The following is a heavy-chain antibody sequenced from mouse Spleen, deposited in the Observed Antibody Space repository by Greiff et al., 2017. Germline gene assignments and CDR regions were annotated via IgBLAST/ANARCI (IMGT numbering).Heavy chain of an antibody. CDR3: ARHAGDLGPPAMDY. J-gene: IGHJ4*01. CDR1: GFSLTSYG. V-gene: IGHV2-6-1*01. D-gene: IGHD3-1*01. Sequence: QVQLKETGPGLVAPSQSLSITCTVSGFSLTSYGVHWVRQPPGKGLEWLVVIWSDGSTNYNSALKSRLSISKDNSKSQVFLKMNSLQTDDTAMYYCARHAGDLGPPAMDYWGQGTSVTVSS. CDR2: IWSDGST.